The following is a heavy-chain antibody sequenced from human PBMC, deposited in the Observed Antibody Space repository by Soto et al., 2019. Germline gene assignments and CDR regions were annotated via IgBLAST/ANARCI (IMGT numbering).Heavy chain of an antibody. V-gene: IGHV4-31*03. J-gene: IGHJ4*02. CDR1: GGSISSGGYY. Sequence: QVQLQESGPGLVKPSQTLSLTCPVSGGSISSGGYYWSWIRQHPGKGLEWIGYIYYSGSTYYNPSLKSRVTISVDTSKNHCSLKLSSVTAADTAVYYCARYGGSYGSVLFDYWGQGTLVTVSS. CDR2: IYYSGST. D-gene: IGHD5-18*01. CDR3: ARYGGSYGSVLFDY.